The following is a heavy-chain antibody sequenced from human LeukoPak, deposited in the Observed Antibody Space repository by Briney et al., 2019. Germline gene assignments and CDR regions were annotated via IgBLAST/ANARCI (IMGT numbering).Heavy chain of an antibody. CDR2: ITSSGRYI. CDR1: GFTFSSYE. J-gene: IGHJ4*02. CDR3: TRKGSQWDFLVDY. V-gene: IGHV3-21*01. D-gene: IGHD2/OR15-2a*01. Sequence: GGSLRLSCAASGFTFSSYEMNWVRQAPGKGLEWVSSITSSGRYIYYADSVKGRSTISRDNSENSLYLQMDSLTAEDTAVYYCTRKGSQWDFLVDYWGQGTRVAVSP.